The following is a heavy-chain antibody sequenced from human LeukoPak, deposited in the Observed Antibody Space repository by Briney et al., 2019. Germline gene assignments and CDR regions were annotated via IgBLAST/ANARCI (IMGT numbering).Heavy chain of an antibody. Sequence: GGSLRLSCAASGFTFISYTMTWVRQAPGKGLEWVSSISSSSSYIYYADSVRGRFTISRDDAKRSLFLQLNSLRAEDTAVYYCVMLFMGSTNWPDYWGQGTLVTVSS. V-gene: IGHV3-21*01. J-gene: IGHJ4*02. CDR1: GFTFISYT. CDR3: VMLFMGSTNWPDY. CDR2: ISSSSSYI. D-gene: IGHD6-13*01.